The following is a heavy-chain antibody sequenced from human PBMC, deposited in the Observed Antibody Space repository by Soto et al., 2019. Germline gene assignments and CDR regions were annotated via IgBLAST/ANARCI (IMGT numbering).Heavy chain of an antibody. CDR1: GGSISSSSYY. CDR2: IYYSGST. Sequence: SSETLSLTCTVSGGSISSSSYYWGWIRQPPGKGLEWIGSIYYSGSTYYNPSLKSRVTISVDTSKNQFSLKLSSVTAADTAVYYCARQSITMVRGVIGDYWGQGTLVTVSS. CDR3: ARQSITMVRGVIGDY. D-gene: IGHD3-10*01. V-gene: IGHV4-39*01. J-gene: IGHJ4*02.